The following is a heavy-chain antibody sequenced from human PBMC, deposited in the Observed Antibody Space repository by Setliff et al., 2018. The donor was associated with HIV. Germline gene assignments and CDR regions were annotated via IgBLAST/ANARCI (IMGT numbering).Heavy chain of an antibody. D-gene: IGHD3-10*01. CDR2: IYHTGST. CDR3: ARSSGRHPLFYYYGLDA. Sequence: PSETLSLTCDVSGFSISSRYYWGWIRQSPGKGLEWIGNIYHTGSTYYNPSLKSRVTISVDTSKNHFSLKLNSVTAADTAVYFCARSSGRHPLFYYYGLDAWGQGTTVTVSS. J-gene: IGHJ6*02. V-gene: IGHV4-38-2*01. CDR1: GFSISSRYY.